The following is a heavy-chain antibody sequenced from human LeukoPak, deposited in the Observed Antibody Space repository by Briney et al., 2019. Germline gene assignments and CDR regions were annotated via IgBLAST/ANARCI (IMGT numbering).Heavy chain of an antibody. V-gene: IGHV4-39*01. D-gene: IGHD6-13*01. CDR3: ARRGRLEQQMNYFDP. J-gene: IGHJ5*02. Sequence: PSETLSLTCTVSGGSISSSSYYRGWIRQPPGKGLEGIGSIYYSGSTYYNPSLKSRVTISVDRPKNQFSLKLSSVTAADTAVYYCARRGRLEQQMNYFDPWGQGTLVTVSS. CDR2: IYYSGST. CDR1: GGSISSSSYY.